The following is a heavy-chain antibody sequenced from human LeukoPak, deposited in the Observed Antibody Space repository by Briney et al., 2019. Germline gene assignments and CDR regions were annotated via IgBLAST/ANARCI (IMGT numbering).Heavy chain of an antibody. D-gene: IGHD5/OR15-5a*01. CDR2: TYPGDSDT. J-gene: IGHJ4*02. V-gene: IGHV5-51*01. Sequence: GESLKISCKVSGYSFSSYWICWVRQMPGKGLEWMGITYPGDSDTKYSPSFQGQVTISADKSISTAYLQWRSLKASDTAIYYCARLYMVSTLWYFDYWGQGTLVTVSS. CDR3: ARLYMVSTLWYFDY. CDR1: GYSFSSYW.